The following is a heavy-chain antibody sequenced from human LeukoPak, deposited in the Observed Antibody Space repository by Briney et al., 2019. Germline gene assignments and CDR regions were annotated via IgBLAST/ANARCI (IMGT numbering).Heavy chain of an antibody. CDR2: ISAYNGNT. D-gene: IGHD2-2*01. CDR1: GYTFTGYG. CDR3: AREGLIVVVPAAKYYYYYYGMDV. V-gene: IGHV1-18*01. J-gene: IGHJ6*02. Sequence: ASVKVSCKASGYTFTGYGISWVRQAPGQGLEWMGWISAYNGNTNYAQKLQGRVTVTTDTSTSTAYMELRSLRSDDTAVYYCAREGLIVVVPAAKYYYYYYGMDVWGQGTTVTVSS.